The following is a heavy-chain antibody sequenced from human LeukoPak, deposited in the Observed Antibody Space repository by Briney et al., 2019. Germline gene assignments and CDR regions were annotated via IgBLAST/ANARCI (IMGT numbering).Heavy chain of an antibody. CDR2: ISGSGGST. V-gene: IGHV3-23*01. J-gene: IGHJ4*02. D-gene: IGHD1-7*01. CDR1: GFTSSSYA. Sequence: PGGSLRLSCAASGFTSSSYAMSWVRQAPGKGLEWVSSISGSGGSTYYTDSVKGRFTISRDNSKNTLYLQMNSLRGEDTAVYYCAKDREGTIADYFDYWGQGTLVTVSS. CDR3: AKDREGTIADYFDY.